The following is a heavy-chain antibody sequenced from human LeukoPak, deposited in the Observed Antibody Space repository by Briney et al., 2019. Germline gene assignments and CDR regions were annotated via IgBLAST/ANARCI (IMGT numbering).Heavy chain of an antibody. CDR3: AKSKRYFDY. D-gene: IGHD5-24*01. CDR2: IYYSGST. CDR1: GGSISSYY. Sequence: SETLSLTCTVSGGSISSYYWSWVRQPRGKGLEGSGYIYYSGSTNYNPSHKSRVTISVDTSKNQFSLKLSSVTAADTAVYYCAKSKRYFDYWGQGTLVTVSS. J-gene: IGHJ4*02. V-gene: IGHV4-59*01.